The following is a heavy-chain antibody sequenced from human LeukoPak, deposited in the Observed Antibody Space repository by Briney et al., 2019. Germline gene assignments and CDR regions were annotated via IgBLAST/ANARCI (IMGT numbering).Heavy chain of an antibody. J-gene: IGHJ4*02. Sequence: GGSLRVSCAASGFTFSSYAMSWVRQAPGKGLEWVSATSGSGGSIYYADSVKGRCAITRDNSKNTLYLQLNSLRAEDTAVYYCAKAPDRYCTGGSCYSPDYWGQGTLVTVSS. CDR3: AKAPDRYCTGGSCYSPDY. V-gene: IGHV3-23*01. CDR2: TSGSGGSI. D-gene: IGHD2-15*01. CDR1: GFTFSSYA.